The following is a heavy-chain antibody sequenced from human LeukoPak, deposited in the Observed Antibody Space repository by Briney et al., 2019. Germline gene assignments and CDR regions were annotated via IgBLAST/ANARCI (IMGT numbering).Heavy chain of an antibody. Sequence: PGGSLRLSCAASGFTFSDYYVSWIRQAPGKGLEWVSYISSSSSYTNYADSVKGRFTISRDNAKNSLYLQMNSLRAEDTAVYYCARGGPGGSGSYYIYWGQGTLVTVSS. V-gene: IGHV3-11*06. D-gene: IGHD3-10*01. J-gene: IGHJ4*02. CDR2: ISSSSSYT. CDR1: GFTFSDYY. CDR3: ARGGPGGSGSYYIY.